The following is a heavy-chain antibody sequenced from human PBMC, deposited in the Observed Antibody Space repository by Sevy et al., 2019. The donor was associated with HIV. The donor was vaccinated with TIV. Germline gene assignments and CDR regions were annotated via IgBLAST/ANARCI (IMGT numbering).Heavy chain of an antibody. J-gene: IGHJ4*02. V-gene: IGHV3-7*01. Sequence: GGSLRLSCAASGFSFRSYWMTWVRQAPGKGLEWVANINRDESATNYVGSVKGRFTIFRDNAKSLLYLQMNSLRVDDTAVYYCVTDDRPSGWLFDFWGPGTQVTV. CDR2: INRDESAT. D-gene: IGHD6-19*01. CDR1: GFSFRSYW. CDR3: VTDDRPSGWLFDF.